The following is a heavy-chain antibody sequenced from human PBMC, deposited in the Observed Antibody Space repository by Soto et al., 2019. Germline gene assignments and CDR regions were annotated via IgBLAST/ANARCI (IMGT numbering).Heavy chain of an antibody. V-gene: IGHV1-2*02. D-gene: IGHD3-22*01. CDR1: GYTFTGYY. CDR3: ARDSLTYYYDSSGYDHYFDY. Sequence: ALVKVSCKASGYTFTGYYMHWVRQAPGQGLELMGWINPNSGGTNYAQKFQGRVTMTRDTSISTAYMELSRLRSDDTAVYYCARDSLTYYYDSSGYDHYFDYWGQGTLVTVYS. CDR2: INPNSGGT. J-gene: IGHJ4*02.